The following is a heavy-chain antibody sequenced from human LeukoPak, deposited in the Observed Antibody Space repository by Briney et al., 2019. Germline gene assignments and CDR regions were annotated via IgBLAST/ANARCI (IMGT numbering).Heavy chain of an antibody. CDR3: AREGRYRYGYNEYHSYMDI. D-gene: IGHD5-24*01. J-gene: IGHJ6*03. Sequence: MASETLSLTCAVYGGSFSGYYWSWIRQPPGKGLEWIGEINHSGSTNYNPSLKSRVTISVDTSKNQFSLKLSSVTAADTAVYYCAREGRYRYGYNEYHSYMDIWGKGTTVTVSS. V-gene: IGHV4-34*01. CDR2: INHSGST. CDR1: GGSFSGYY.